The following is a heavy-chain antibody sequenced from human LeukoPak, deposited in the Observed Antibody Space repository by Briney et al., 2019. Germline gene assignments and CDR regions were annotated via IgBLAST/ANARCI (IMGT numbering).Heavy chain of an antibody. Sequence: GSLRLSCAASGFTFSSYAMSWVRQAPGKGLEWVSAISGSGGSTYYADSVKGRFTISRDNSKNTLYLQMNSLRAEDTAVYYCAKGGWNDFYYYYYMDVWGKGTTVTVSS. CDR3: AKGGWNDFYYYYYMDV. CDR1: GFTFSSYA. J-gene: IGHJ6*03. CDR2: ISGSGGST. V-gene: IGHV3-23*01. D-gene: IGHD1-1*01.